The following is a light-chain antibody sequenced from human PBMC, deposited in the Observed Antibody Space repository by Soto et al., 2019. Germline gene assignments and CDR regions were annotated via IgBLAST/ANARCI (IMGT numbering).Light chain of an antibody. CDR2: GAS. CDR1: QSVSSY. J-gene: IGKJ5*01. CDR3: QQSGSSST. V-gene: IGKV3-20*01. Sequence: EIVLTQSRATLSLSPGERATLSCRASQSVSSYLAWYQQKPGQAPRLLIYGASIRATGIPDRFSGSGSGTDFALTISRLEPEDFAVYYCQQSGSSSTFGLGTRLEIK.